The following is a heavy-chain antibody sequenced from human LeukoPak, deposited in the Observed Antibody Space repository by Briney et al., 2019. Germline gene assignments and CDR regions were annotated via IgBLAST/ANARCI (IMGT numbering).Heavy chain of an antibody. J-gene: IGHJ3*02. CDR3: AREPYSSSWYRAFDI. D-gene: IGHD6-13*01. Sequence: GGSLRLSCAASGFTFSDYYMSWTRQAPGKGLEWVAVIWYDGSNKYYADSVKGRFTISRDNSKNTLYLQMNSLRAEDTAVYYCAREPYSSSWYRAFDIWGQGTMVTVSS. V-gene: IGHV3-33*08. CDR2: IWYDGSNK. CDR1: GFTFSDYY.